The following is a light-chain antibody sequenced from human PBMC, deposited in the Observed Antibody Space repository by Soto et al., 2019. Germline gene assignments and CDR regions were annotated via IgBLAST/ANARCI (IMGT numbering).Light chain of an antibody. CDR1: QSISSY. V-gene: IGKV1-39*01. CDR2: AAS. J-gene: IGKJ1*01. Sequence: DIQMTQSPSSLSASVGDRVTITCRASQSISSYLNWYQQKPGKAPKLLMHAASSLQSGVPSRFSGSGSGTDFTLTISSLQPEDFAIYYCQQSYSNPRTFGQGTKVEIK. CDR3: QQSYSNPRT.